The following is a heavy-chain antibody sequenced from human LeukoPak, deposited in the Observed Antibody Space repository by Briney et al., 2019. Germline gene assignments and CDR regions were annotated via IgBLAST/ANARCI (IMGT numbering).Heavy chain of an antibody. CDR2: ISSDSSYI. J-gene: IGHJ4*02. CDR1: AFSFRSYS. V-gene: IGHV3-21*01. CDR3: AKDRLTEDILTGYYY. D-gene: IGHD3-9*01. Sequence: PGGSLRLSCAASAFSFRSYSMNWVRQAPGKGLEWVSSISSDSSYIYYADSVKGRFTISRDNSKNTLYLQMNGLRAEDTAVYYCAKDRLTEDILTGYYYWGQGTLVTVSS.